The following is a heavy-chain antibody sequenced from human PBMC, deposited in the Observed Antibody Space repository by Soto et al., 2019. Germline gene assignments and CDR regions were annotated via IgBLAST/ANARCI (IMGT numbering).Heavy chain of an antibody. CDR3: ARGGEAGYGTY. CDR2: INAGSGNT. CDR1: GYTFSSYN. D-gene: IGHD3-16*01. V-gene: IGHV1-3*01. Sequence: QVPLVQSGAEVKMPGASVKVSCKASGYTFSSYNMHWVRQAPGQRPEWMGRINAGSGNTQYSQKFQDRVTITRDTSASTAHMELSSLRSEDTAVYYCARGGEAGYGTYWGQGTLVIVSS. J-gene: IGHJ4*02.